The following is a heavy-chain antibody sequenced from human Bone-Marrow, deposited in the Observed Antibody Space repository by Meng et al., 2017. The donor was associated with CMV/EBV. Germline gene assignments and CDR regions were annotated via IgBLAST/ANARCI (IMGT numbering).Heavy chain of an antibody. CDR3: ATSGNGDYLTGGY. J-gene: IGHJ4*02. CDR1: GYTLTELS. D-gene: IGHD4-17*01. CDR2: FDPEDGET. Sequence: QVHLVKAGAEVKKPGASVQGSCKVSGYTLTELSMHWVRQAPGKGLEWMGGFDPEDGETIYAQKFQGRVTMTEDTSTDTAYMELSSLRSEDTAVYYCATSGNGDYLTGGYWGQGTLVTVSS. V-gene: IGHV1-24*01.